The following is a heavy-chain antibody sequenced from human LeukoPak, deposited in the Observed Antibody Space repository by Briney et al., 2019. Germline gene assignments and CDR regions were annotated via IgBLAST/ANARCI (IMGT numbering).Heavy chain of an antibody. CDR3: TVPLYFAYAFDI. Sequence: PGGSLTPSRAASASTFSSTSMNWVRHAPGEGLEWVSSISSSSSYIYYADSVKGRFTISRDNAKNSLYLKMNSLRAEDTAVYYCTVPLYFAYAFDIWGQGTMVTV. CDR1: ASTFSSTS. CDR2: ISSSSSYI. D-gene: IGHD3-9*01. J-gene: IGHJ3*02. V-gene: IGHV3-21*01.